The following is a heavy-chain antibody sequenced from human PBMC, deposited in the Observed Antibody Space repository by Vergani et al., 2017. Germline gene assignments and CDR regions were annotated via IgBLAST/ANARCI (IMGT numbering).Heavy chain of an antibody. Sequence: QLQLQESGPGLVKPSETLSLTCTVSGGSISSRSYYWGWIRQPPGKGLEWIGSIYYSGSTYYNPTLKSRVTISVDTYKNQFYLKLSSVTAADTALYYCARHVVPAGRKYNGFDPWGQGTLVTVSS. V-gene: IGHV4-39*01. D-gene: IGHD2-2*01. J-gene: IGHJ5*02. CDR3: ARHVVPAGRKYNGFDP. CDR1: GGSISSRSYY. CDR2: IYYSGST.